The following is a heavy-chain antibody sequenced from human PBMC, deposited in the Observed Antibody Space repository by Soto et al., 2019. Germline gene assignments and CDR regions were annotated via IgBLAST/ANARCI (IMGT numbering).Heavy chain of an antibody. CDR3: AKDMENGYNPYYYYGMDV. V-gene: IGHV3-9*01. J-gene: IGHJ6*02. D-gene: IGHD3-10*01. CDR2: ISWNSVSI. Sequence: GGSLRLCCAASGFNFNDYGMHWVRQAPGKGLEWVSSISWNSVSIGYADSVKGRFTISRDNAKNSLYLQMNSLRAEDTALYYCAKDMENGYNPYYYYGMDVWGQGTTVTAP. CDR1: GFNFNDYG.